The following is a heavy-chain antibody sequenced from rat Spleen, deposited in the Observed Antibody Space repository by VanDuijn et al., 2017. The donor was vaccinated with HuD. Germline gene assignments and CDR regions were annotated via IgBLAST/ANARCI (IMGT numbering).Heavy chain of an antibody. CDR2: ISPGGPNT. V-gene: IGHV5S13*01. D-gene: IGHD2-1*01. CDR1: GFTFSNFG. J-gene: IGHJ2*01. CDR3: ARDTNYFDY. Sequence: EVQLVESGGGLVQPGRSLKLSCEVSGFTFSNFGFVWVRQAPTKGLEWVASISPGGPNTYYSDSVKDRFTISRDNTKSTLYLQMNSLRSEDTATYYCARDTNYFDYWGHGVMVTVSS.